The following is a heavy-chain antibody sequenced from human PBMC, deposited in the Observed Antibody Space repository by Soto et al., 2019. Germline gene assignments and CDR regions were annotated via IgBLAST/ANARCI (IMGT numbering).Heavy chain of an antibody. CDR2: LNDSGST. J-gene: IGHJ1*01. CDR1: GGSFSGYY. CDR3: ARGRGGVQH. Sequence: PSETLSLTCAVYGGSFSGYYCSWIRQPPGKGLEWIGELNDSGSTNYNASLKSRVSISADTSKNQLSLKLSSVTAADTAVYYCARGRGGVQHWGQGTLVTVSS. V-gene: IGHV4-34*01. D-gene: IGHD3-10*01.